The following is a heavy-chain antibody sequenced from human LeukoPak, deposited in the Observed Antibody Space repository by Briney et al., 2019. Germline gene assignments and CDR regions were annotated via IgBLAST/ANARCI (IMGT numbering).Heavy chain of an antibody. J-gene: IGHJ4*02. CDR1: GYTITGYY. CDR3: ARDQGYCSSASICPADY. CDR2: INPNSGDT. V-gene: IGHV1-2*02. D-gene: IGHD2-2*01. Sequence: ASVRVSCKASGYTITGYYMHWVRQAPGQGLEWMGWINPNSGDTYFAQNFQGRVTTTRDTSISTAYMELSRLTSADTAVYYCARDQGYCSSASICPADYWGQGTLVTVSS.